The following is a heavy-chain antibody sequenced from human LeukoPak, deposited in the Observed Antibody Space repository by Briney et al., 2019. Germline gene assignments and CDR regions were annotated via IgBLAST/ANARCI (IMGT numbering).Heavy chain of an antibody. CDR2: LYYSGRT. CDR3: ARLAAGTWSYDY. CDR1: GGPMSSSSHY. D-gene: IGHD6-25*01. J-gene: IGHJ4*02. Sequence: SETLSLTCSVSGGPMSSSSHYWGWVRQPPGTELQWIGSLYYSGRTFYTPSLESRVTMSIDTSNNQFSLRMSSVTAADTAVYYCARLAAGTWSYDYWGQGSLVTVSS. V-gene: IGHV4-39*01.